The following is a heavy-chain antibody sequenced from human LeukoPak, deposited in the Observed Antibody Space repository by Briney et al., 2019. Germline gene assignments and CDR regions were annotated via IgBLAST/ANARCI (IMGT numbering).Heavy chain of an antibody. Sequence: ASVKVSCKASGYTFTSYGISWVRQAPGQGLEWMGWISAYNGSTNYAQKLQGRVTMTTDTSTSTAYMELRSLRSDDTAVYYCARERGSSGWYQEDYFDYWGQGTLVTVSS. V-gene: IGHV1-18*01. CDR1: GYTFTSYG. D-gene: IGHD6-19*01. CDR3: ARERGSSGWYQEDYFDY. J-gene: IGHJ4*02. CDR2: ISAYNGST.